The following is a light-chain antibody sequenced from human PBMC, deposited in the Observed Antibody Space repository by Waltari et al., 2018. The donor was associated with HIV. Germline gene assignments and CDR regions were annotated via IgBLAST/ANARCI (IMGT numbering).Light chain of an antibody. CDR3: TSSFPCGSLV. CDR2: HVR. CDR1: SSTVGGSNA. J-gene: IGLJ3*02. Sequence: QSALTQPASVSGSLGQSITISCTGSSSTVGGSNAVSWYQQHPDEAPKVIIYHVRNRPTGISDRFSGSKSGNTASLTISGLQPEDEATFYCTSSFPCGSLVFGGGTTLTVL. V-gene: IGLV2-14*03.